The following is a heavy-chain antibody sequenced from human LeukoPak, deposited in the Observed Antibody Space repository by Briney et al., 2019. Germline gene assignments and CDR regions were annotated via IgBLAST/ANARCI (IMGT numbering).Heavy chain of an antibody. CDR1: GGSISSYY. CDR3: ARGTPDTAMANYYYYYMDV. J-gene: IGHJ6*03. Sequence: SETLSLTCTVSGGSISSYYWSWIRQPPGKGLEWIGYIYYSGSTNYNPSLKSRVTISVDTSKNQFSLKLSSVTAADTAVYYCARGTPDTAMANYYYYYMDVWGKGTTVTVSS. CDR2: IYYSGST. D-gene: IGHD5-18*01. V-gene: IGHV4-59*01.